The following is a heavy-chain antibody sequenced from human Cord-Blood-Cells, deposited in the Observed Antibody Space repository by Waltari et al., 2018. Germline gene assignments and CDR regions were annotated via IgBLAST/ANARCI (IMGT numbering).Heavy chain of an antibody. Sequence: QVQLQQWGAGLLKPSETLSLTCAVYGGSFSGYYLPWIRQPPGKGLEWIGEINHSGSTNYNPSLKSRVTISVDTSKNQFSLKLSSVTAADTAVYYCARAGYSSPAEYFQYWGQGTLVTVSS. D-gene: IGHD6-13*01. V-gene: IGHV4-34*01. CDR3: ARAGYSSPAEYFQY. CDR2: INHSGST. CDR1: GGSFSGYY. J-gene: IGHJ1*01.